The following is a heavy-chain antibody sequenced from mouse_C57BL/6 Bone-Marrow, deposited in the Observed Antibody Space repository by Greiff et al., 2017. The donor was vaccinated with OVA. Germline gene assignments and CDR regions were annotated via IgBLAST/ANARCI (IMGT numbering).Heavy chain of an antibody. CDR3: ARDGDGYYYFDY. J-gene: IGHJ2*01. CDR1: GYTFTSYW. CDR2: IDPSDSYT. D-gene: IGHD2-3*01. Sequence: VQLQESGAELVKPGASVKLSCKASGYTFTSYWMQWVKQRPGQGLEWIGEIDPSDSYTNYNQKFKGKATLTVDTSSSTAYMQLSSLTSEDSAVYYCARDGDGYYYFDYWGQGTTLTVSS. V-gene: IGHV1-50*01.